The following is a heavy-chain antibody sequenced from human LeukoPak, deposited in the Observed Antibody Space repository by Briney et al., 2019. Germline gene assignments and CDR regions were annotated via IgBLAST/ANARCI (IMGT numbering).Heavy chain of an antibody. V-gene: IGHV3-23*01. J-gene: IGHJ4*02. CDR2: ISGSGGST. Sequence: GGTLRLSCAASGFTFSSYGMSWVRQAPGKGLEWVSAISGSGGSTYYADSVKGRFTISRDNSKNTLYLQMNSLRAEDTAVYYCAKVYYHDSSGPFDYWGQGTLVTVSS. CDR3: AKVYYHDSSGPFDY. CDR1: GFTFSSYG. D-gene: IGHD3-22*01.